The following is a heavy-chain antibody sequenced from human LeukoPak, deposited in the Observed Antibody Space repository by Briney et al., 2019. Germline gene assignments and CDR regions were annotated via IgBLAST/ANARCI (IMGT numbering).Heavy chain of an antibody. CDR3: ARVRGGSSNCQSCDFDY. CDR2: INPNSADT. CDR1: GYTFSSYG. Sequence: ASVKVSCKASGYTFSSYGISWVRQAPGQGLEWMGWINPNSADTHYAQKFQGRVTMTRDTSISTAYMELSRLRSDDTAVYYCARVRGGSSNCQSCDFDYWGQGALVTVSS. D-gene: IGHD6-13*01. J-gene: IGHJ4*02. V-gene: IGHV1-2*02.